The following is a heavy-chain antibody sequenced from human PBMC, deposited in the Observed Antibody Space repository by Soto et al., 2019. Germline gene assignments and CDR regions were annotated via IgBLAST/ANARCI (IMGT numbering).Heavy chain of an antibody. D-gene: IGHD6-19*01. CDR3: ARDRRRQSGWYDFDY. V-gene: IGHV3-21*01. Sequence: EVQLVESGGGLVKPGGSLRLSCAASGFTFSSYSMNWVRQAPGKGLEWVSSISSSSSYIYYADSVKGRFTISRDNAKNSLYLQMNSLRAEDTAVYYCARDRRRQSGWYDFDYWGQGTLVTVSS. J-gene: IGHJ4*02. CDR2: ISSSSSYI. CDR1: GFTFSSYS.